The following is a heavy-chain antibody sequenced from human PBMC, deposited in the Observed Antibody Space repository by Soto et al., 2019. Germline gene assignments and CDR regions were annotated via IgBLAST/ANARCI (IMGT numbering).Heavy chain of an antibody. CDR3: VPLCRDCSTTTPS. D-gene: IGHD2-2*01. V-gene: IGHV3-23*01. CDR2: ISGNGGDYT. J-gene: IGHJ4*02. CDR1: GFTFSTYA. Sequence: EVQLLESGGGLVQPGGSLRLSCAASGFTFSTYAMRWVRQAPRKGLEWVSAISGNGGDYTYYADSVKGRFTISRDNSKNTLYLQMNSLRAEDTAVYYCVPLCRDCSTTTPSWGQGTLVTVSS.